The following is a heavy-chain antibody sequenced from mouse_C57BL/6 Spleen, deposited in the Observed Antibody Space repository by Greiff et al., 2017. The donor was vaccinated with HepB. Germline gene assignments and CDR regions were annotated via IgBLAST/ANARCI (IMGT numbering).Heavy chain of an antibody. J-gene: IGHJ2*01. CDR1: GYTFTDYY. D-gene: IGHD2-3*01. Sequence: EVQLQQSGPELVKPGASVKISCKASGYTFTDYYMNWVKQSHGKSLEWIGDINPNNGGTSYNQKFKGKATLTVDKSSSTAYMELRSLTSEDSAVYYCARSVDGAYWGQGTTLTVSS. CDR3: ARSVDGAY. V-gene: IGHV1-26*01. CDR2: INPNNGGT.